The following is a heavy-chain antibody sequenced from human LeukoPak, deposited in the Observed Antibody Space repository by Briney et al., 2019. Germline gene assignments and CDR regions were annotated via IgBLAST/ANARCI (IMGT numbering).Heavy chain of an antibody. CDR2: INPSGGST. V-gene: IGHV1-46*01. CDR1: GYTFTSYY. J-gene: IGHJ4*02. Sequence: GASVKVSCKASGYTFTSYYMHWVRQAPGQGLEWMGIINPSGGSTSYAQKFQGRVTMTRDTSKNQFSLKLSSVTAADTAVYYCARDGAAYYYDSSGYYLEGWGFDYWGQGTLVTVSS. D-gene: IGHD3-22*01. CDR3: ARDGAAYYYDSSGYYLEGWGFDY.